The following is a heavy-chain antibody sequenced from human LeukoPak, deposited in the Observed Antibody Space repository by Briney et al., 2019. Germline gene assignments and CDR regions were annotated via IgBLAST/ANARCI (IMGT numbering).Heavy chain of an antibody. Sequence: SETLSLTCAVYGGSFSGYYWSWIRQPPGKGLEWIGEINHSGSTNYNPSLKSRVTISVDTSKNQFSLKLSSVTAADTAVYYCARGGRRLGELSLYRGHDYWGQGTLVTVSS. CDR3: ARGGRRLGELSLYRGHDY. CDR1: GGSFSGYY. CDR2: INHSGST. V-gene: IGHV4-34*01. D-gene: IGHD3-16*02. J-gene: IGHJ4*02.